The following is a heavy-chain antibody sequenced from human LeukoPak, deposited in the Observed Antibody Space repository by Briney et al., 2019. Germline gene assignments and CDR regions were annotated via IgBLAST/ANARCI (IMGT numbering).Heavy chain of an antibody. Sequence: ASVKVSCKASGSTFSDYHINWVRQASGQGPEWMGWINPKSGDASYNQAFQGRVTMTRDTSISTAYMELNRLRSEDTAVYYCAILTGPNYPSSYWGQGTLVTVSS. V-gene: IGHV1-2*02. CDR2: INPKSGDA. CDR1: GSTFSDYH. J-gene: IGHJ4*02. CDR3: AILTGPNYPSSY. D-gene: IGHD5-24*01.